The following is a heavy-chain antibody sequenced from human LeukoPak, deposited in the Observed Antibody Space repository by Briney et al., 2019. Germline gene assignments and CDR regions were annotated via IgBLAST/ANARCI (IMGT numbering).Heavy chain of an antibody. Sequence: PGGSLRLSCAASGFTFSSYAMSWVRQAPGKGLEWVSAISSSGGSAYYADSVKGRFTISRDNSKKTLYLQMNSLRAEDTAVYYCANRPLGSGSNYGYFDQWGQGTLVTVS. CDR1: GFTFSSYA. D-gene: IGHD3-10*01. V-gene: IGHV3-23*01. CDR3: ANRPLGSGSNYGYFDQ. J-gene: IGHJ4*02. CDR2: ISSSGGSA.